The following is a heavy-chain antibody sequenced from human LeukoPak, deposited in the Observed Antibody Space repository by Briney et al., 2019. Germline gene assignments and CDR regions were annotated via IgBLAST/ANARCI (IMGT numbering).Heavy chain of an antibody. CDR1: GGSISSSSYY. CDR3: ARDDWGHLDAFDI. CDR2: IYYSGST. D-gene: IGHD7-27*01. V-gene: IGHV4-39*07. Sequence: SETLSLTCTVSGGSISSSSYYWGWIRQPPGKGLEWIGSIYYSGSTYYNPSLKSRVTMSVDTSKNQFSLKLSSVTAADSAVYYCARDDWGHLDAFDIWGQGTMVTVSS. J-gene: IGHJ3*02.